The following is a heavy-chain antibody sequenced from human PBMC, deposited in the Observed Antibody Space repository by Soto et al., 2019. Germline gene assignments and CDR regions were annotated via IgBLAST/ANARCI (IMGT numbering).Heavy chain of an antibody. D-gene: IGHD2-15*01. CDR1: GFTFSSYD. CDR2: IGTAGDT. CDR3: ARMIGYCSGGSCSVGAFHI. V-gene: IGHV3-13*01. J-gene: IGHJ3*02. Sequence: GGSLRLSCAASGFTFSSYDMHWVRQATGKGLEWVSAIGTAGDTYYPGSVKGRFTISRENAKNSLYLQMNSLRAGDTAVYYCARMIGYCSGGSCSVGAFHISGPGTMLTV.